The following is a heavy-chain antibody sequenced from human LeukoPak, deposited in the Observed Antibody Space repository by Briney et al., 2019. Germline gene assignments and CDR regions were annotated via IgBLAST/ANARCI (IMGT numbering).Heavy chain of an antibody. CDR2: IYSSGYT. CDR3: ARVAATVTTNFYYYIDV. CDR1: GFTVSSNY. V-gene: IGHV3-53*01. J-gene: IGHJ6*03. D-gene: IGHD4-17*01. Sequence: GGSLRLSCAASGFTVSSNYMSWVRQAPGKGLEWVSVIYSSGYTYYADSVKGRFTISRDNAKNTLYLQMDSLRAEDTALYYCARVAATVTTNFYYYIDVWGEGTTVTVSS.